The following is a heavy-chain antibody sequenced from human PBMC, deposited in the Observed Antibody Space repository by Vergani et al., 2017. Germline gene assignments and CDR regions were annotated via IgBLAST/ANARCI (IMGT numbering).Heavy chain of an antibody. CDR3: ARATYYDILTGYYGAFDI. J-gene: IGHJ3*02. D-gene: IGHD3-9*01. CDR1: GYTFTSYD. V-gene: IGHV1-8*01. CDR2: MNPNSGNT. Sequence: QVQLVQSGAEVKKPGASVKVSCKASGYTFTSYDINWVRQATGQGLEWMGWMNPNSGNTGYAQKFQGRVTMTRNTSISTAYMELCSLRSEDTAVYYCARATYYDILTGYYGAFDIWGQGTMVTVSS.